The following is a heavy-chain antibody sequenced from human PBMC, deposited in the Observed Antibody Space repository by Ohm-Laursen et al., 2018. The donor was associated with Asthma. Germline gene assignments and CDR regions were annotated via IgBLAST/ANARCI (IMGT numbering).Heavy chain of an antibody. Sequence: SLRLSCSASGFTFSSYAMHWVRQAPGKGLEWVAVISYDGSNKYYADSVKGRFTISRDNSKNTLYLQMNSLRAEDTAVYYCARARSGSSYDYWGQGTLVTVSS. CDR1: GFTFSSYA. CDR3: ARARSGSSYDY. J-gene: IGHJ4*02. D-gene: IGHD1-26*01. V-gene: IGHV3-30-3*01. CDR2: ISYDGSNK.